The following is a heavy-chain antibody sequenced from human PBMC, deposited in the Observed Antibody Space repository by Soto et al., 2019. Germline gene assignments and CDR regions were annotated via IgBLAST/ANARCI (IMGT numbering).Heavy chain of an antibody. D-gene: IGHD2-15*01. J-gene: IGHJ4*02. CDR3: ARDGYCSGGSCLGFDY. Sequence: QVQLVESGGGLVKPGGSLRLSCAASGFTFSDYYMSWIRQAPGKGLEWVSYISSSSSYTNYADSVKGRFTISRDNAKNSLYLQMNSLRAEDTALYYCARDGYCSGGSCLGFDYWGQGTLVTVSS. CDR1: GFTFSDYY. CDR2: ISSSSSYT. V-gene: IGHV3-11*06.